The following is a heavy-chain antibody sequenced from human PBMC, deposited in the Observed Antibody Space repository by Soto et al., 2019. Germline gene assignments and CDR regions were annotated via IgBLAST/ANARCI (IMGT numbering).Heavy chain of an antibody. D-gene: IGHD6-13*01. CDR1: GGSIINDY. CDR2: IYSSGST. CDR3: ARQTTYSSSWFDY. V-gene: IGHV4-4*07. Sequence: LSLTCTVAGGSIINDYWTWIRHPAGKGLELVGRIYSSGSTSYNPSLKSRLTMSVDTSKNQFSLKLTSVTAADTALYYCARQTTYSSSWFDYWGHGTLVTVSS. J-gene: IGHJ5*01.